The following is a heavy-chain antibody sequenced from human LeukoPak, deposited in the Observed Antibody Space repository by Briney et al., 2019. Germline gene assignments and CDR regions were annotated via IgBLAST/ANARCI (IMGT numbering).Heavy chain of an antibody. Sequence: SVKVSCKASGGTFSSYPISWVRQAPGQGLAWMGGIIPMFGTTNYAPKFQGRVTITADESTSTAYMELSSLESEDTAVYYCARVTQRDSNLYGMDVWGQGTTVTVSS. CDR1: GGTFSSYP. CDR2: IIPMFGTT. CDR3: ARVTQRDSNLYGMDV. V-gene: IGHV1-69*13. J-gene: IGHJ6*02. D-gene: IGHD4-11*01.